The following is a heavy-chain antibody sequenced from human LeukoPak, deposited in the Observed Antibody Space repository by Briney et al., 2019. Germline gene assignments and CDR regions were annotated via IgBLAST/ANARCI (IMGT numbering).Heavy chain of an antibody. Sequence: SETLSLTCTVSGGSISSYYWSWIRQPPGKGLEWIGYIYYSGSTNYNPSLKSRVTISVDTSKNQFSLKLSSVTAADTAVYYCARVGAFWGSITFDYWGQGTLVTVSP. J-gene: IGHJ4*02. V-gene: IGHV4-59*01. D-gene: IGHD7-27*01. CDR1: GGSISSYY. CDR3: ARVGAFWGSITFDY. CDR2: IYYSGST.